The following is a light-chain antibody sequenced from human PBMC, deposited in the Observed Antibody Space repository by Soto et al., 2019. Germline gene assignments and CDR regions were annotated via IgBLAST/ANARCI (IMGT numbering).Light chain of an antibody. CDR2: EGS. CDR3: CSYAGSGTYV. Sequence: QPALTQPASVSGSPGQSITISCTGTSSDVGSYNLVSWYQQHPAKAPKLMIYEGSQRPSAVSNRFSGSQSGNAASLTISGLQAEDEADYYCCSYAGSGTYVFGSGTKVTV. V-gene: IGLV2-23*01. J-gene: IGLJ1*01. CDR1: SSDVGSYNL.